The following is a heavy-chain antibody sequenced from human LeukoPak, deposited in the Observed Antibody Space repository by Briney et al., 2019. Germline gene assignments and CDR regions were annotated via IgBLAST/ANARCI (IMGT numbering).Heavy chain of an antibody. CDR1: GGSISSFY. V-gene: IGHV4-59*01. D-gene: IGHD2/OR15-2a*01. Sequence: SETLSLTCTVSGGSISSFYWSWIRQPPGKGLEWIGFIYYSGSTNYNPSLKSRVTMSVDASKNQFSLKLNSVTAADTAVYYCAREDTEYITGGRVSHGMDVWGQGTTVTVSS. J-gene: IGHJ6*02. CDR2: IYYSGST. CDR3: AREDTEYITGGRVSHGMDV.